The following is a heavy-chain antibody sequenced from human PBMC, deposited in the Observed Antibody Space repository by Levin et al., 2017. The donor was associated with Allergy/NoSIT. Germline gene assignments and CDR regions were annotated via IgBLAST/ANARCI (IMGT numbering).Heavy chain of an antibody. V-gene: IGHV4-34*01. Sequence: SQTLSLTCAVYGGSFSGYYWSWIRQPPGKGLEWIGEINHSGSTNYNPSLKSRVTISVDTSKNQFSLKLSSVTAADTAVYYCARVPKSRLLNYGMDVWGQGTTVTVSS. J-gene: IGHJ6*02. CDR3: ARVPKSRLLNYGMDV. CDR1: GGSFSGYY. CDR2: INHSGST. D-gene: IGHD1-26*01.